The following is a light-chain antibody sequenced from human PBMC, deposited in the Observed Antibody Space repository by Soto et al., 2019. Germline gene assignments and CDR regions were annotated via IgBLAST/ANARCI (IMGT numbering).Light chain of an antibody. V-gene: IGLV2-23*01. Sequence: QSVLTQPASVSGSPGQSITISCSGASSDVGSLQFVAWYQQHPGKAPKVVIYEDSKRPSGISLRFSGSTSGNTASLTISGLQPDDESHYYCCSYTGSGTLWVFGGGTKVTVL. CDR3: CSYTGSGTLWV. CDR1: SSDVGSLQF. CDR2: EDS. J-gene: IGLJ3*02.